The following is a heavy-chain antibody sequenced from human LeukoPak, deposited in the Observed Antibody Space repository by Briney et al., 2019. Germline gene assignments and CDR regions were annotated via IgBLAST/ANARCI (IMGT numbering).Heavy chain of an antibody. CDR2: ISGSGGNT. D-gene: IGHD4-17*01. V-gene: IGHV3-23*01. CDR1: GFTFSSYG. CDR3: ARGHTAVTRHFDF. J-gene: IGHJ4*02. Sequence: GGTLRLSCAASGFTFSSYGMSWVRQAPGKGLEWVSAISGSGGNTYYADSVKGRFTISRDGAKNLLYLDMNSLRAEDTAVYYCARGHTAVTRHFDFWGQGTLVTVSS.